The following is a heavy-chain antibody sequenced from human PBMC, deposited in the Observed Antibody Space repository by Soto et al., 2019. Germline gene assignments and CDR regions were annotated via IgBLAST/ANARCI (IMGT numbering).Heavy chain of an antibody. V-gene: IGHV3-23*01. CDR1: GFTFSSYA. CDR2: ISGSGGST. CDR3: AKEYRLNYDFWSGYYWGMDV. Sequence: LRLSCAASGFTFSSYAMSWVLQAPGKGLDWVSAISGSGGSTYYADSVKGRFTISRDNSKNTLYLQMNSLRAEDTAVYYCAKEYRLNYDFWSGYYWGMDVWGQGTTVTVSS. J-gene: IGHJ6*02. D-gene: IGHD3-3*01.